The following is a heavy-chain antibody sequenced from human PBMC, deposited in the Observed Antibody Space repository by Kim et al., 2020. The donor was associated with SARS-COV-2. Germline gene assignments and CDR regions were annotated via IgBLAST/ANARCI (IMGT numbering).Heavy chain of an antibody. J-gene: IGHJ6*02. CDR3: ARDLFGRDGYNHYYYYYGMDV. V-gene: IGHV3-33*01. CDR1: GFTFSSYG. CDR2: IWYDGSNK. Sequence: GGSLRLSCAASGFTFSSYGMHWVRQAPGKGLEWVAVIWYDGSNKYYADSVKGRFTISRDNSKNTLYLQMNSLRAEDTAVYYCARDLFGRDGYNHYYYYYGMDVWGQGTTVTVSS. D-gene: IGHD5-12*01.